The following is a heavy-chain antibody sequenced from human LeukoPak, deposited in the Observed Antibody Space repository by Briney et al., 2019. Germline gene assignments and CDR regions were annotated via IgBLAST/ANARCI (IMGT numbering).Heavy chain of an antibody. V-gene: IGHV3-7*03. Sequence: PGGSLRLSCAASGFTFKHHYMSWVRQAPGKGLEWVADIKQDGSEKEYVVSVKGRFTISRDNGKNLVYLQMNSLRAEDTAVYYCARSKDFWSGYYMDYWGQGTLVTVSS. J-gene: IGHJ4*02. D-gene: IGHD3-3*01. CDR3: ARSKDFWSGYYMDY. CDR1: GFTFKHHY. CDR2: IKQDGSEK.